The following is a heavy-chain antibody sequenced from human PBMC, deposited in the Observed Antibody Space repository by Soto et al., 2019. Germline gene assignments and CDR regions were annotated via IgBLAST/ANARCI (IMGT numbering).Heavy chain of an antibody. CDR3: AREGMFHYETADYYPSNYGLDV. CDR1: GFSFTNYY. Sequence: QELLMQSGADMKKPGASVKVSCKSSGFSFTNYYLHWVRQAPGQGPEWMGWIFPKSGGTRSAQRFRDRLTLTTDTSLTTAYLELTSLSPDDTAIYFCAREGMFHYETADYYPSNYGLDVWGQGTTVTVPS. CDR2: IFPKSGGT. D-gene: IGHD3-9*01. V-gene: IGHV1-2*02. J-gene: IGHJ6*02.